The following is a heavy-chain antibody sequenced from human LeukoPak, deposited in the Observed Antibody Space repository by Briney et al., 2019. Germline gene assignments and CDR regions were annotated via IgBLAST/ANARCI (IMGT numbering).Heavy chain of an antibody. J-gene: IGHJ6*02. CDR1: GFTFSSYG. D-gene: IGHD4-17*01. V-gene: IGHV3-30*18. Sequence: PGRSLRLSCAASGFTFSSYGMHWVRQAPGKGLEWVAVISYDGSNKYYADSVKGRFTISRDNSKNTLYLQMNSLRAEDTAVYYCAKVDYGDYYYYGMDVWGQGTTVTVSS. CDR3: AKVDYGDYYYYGMDV. CDR2: ISYDGSNK.